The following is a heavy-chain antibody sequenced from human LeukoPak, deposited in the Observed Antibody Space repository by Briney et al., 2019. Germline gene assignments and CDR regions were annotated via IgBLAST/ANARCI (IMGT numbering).Heavy chain of an antibody. CDR2: ISGAGGST. D-gene: IGHD2-21*01. V-gene: IGHV3-23*01. CDR1: GITFNNYA. Sequence: GGSLRLSCVASGITFNNYAMSWVRKGPGMGLEWVSSISGAGGSTYYADSVKGRFTISRDNSNKTLYLEMSSLRAEDAAVYYCAINYSLDYWGQGTLVTVSS. J-gene: IGHJ4*02. CDR3: AINYSLDY.